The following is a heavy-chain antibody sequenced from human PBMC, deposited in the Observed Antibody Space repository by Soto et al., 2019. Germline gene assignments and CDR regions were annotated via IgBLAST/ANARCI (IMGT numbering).Heavy chain of an antibody. CDR3: ARGDSTDCSNGVCSLFYNHEMDV. V-gene: IGHV1-2*04. D-gene: IGHD2-8*01. J-gene: IGHJ6*02. Sequence: ASVKVSCKASGYSFTDYHIHWVRQAPGQGLEWLGRINPKSGGTSTAQKFQGWVTMTTDTSISTASMELTRLTSDDTAIYYCARGDSTDCSNGVCSLFYNHEMDVWGQGSTDTFSS. CDR2: INPKSGGT. CDR1: GYSFTDYH.